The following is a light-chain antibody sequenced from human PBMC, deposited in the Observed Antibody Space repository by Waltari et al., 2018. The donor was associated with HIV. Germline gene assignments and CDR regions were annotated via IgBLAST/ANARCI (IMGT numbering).Light chain of an antibody. CDR1: QTSRRW. Sequence: DIQMTQSPSTLSASVGDRVTITCRASQTSRRWLAWYQQKPGKVPELLIDKASSLESGVASRFSRSGSGTDFTLPLSSLQPDDFATYCCLPYKDFPLTFGGGTKVEIK. J-gene: IGKJ4*01. CDR3: LPYKDFPLT. V-gene: IGKV1-5*03. CDR2: KAS.